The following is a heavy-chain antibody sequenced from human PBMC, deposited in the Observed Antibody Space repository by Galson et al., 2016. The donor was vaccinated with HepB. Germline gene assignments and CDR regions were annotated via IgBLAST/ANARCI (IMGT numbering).Heavy chain of an antibody. D-gene: IGHD1-14*01. Sequence: SETLSLTCAVYGGSFSGYYWSWIRQPPGKGLEWIGEINHSGSTNYNPSLESRLTISVDTSKNQFSLKLRSMTAADTAVYYCARDGGDSANPEGFDPWGQETLVTVSS. CDR1: GGSFSGYY. J-gene: IGHJ5*02. V-gene: IGHV4-34*01. CDR3: ARDGGDSANPEGFDP. CDR2: INHSGST.